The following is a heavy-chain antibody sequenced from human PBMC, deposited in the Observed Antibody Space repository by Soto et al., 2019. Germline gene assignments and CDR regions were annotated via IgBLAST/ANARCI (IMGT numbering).Heavy chain of an antibody. D-gene: IGHD3-22*01. CDR1: GFTFSSYA. Sequence: VGSLRLSCAASGFTFSSYAMSWVRQAPGKGLEWVSAISGSGGSTYYADSVKGRFTISRDNSKNTLYLQMNSLRAEDTAVYYCAKDGEGTYYYDSSGYYSFDYWGQGTLVTVS. CDR3: AKDGEGTYYYDSSGYYSFDY. J-gene: IGHJ4*02. V-gene: IGHV3-23*01. CDR2: ISGSGGST.